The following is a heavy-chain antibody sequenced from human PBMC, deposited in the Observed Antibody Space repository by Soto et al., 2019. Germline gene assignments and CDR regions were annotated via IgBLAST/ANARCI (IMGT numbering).Heavy chain of an antibody. V-gene: IGHV3-23*01. CDR3: ATLMAVAGPGWGRAFDH. CDR1: GFSFSTYG. J-gene: IGHJ4*02. D-gene: IGHD6-19*01. Sequence: EVQLLESGGGLVQPGGSLRLSCAASGFSFSTYGMNWVGQAPGKGLEWVSSLKNGGTYYADSVKGRFTISRDNSKNTLSLQMNSLTVEDTATYFCATLMAVAGPGWGRAFDHWGQGTLVAVSS. CDR2: SLKNGGT.